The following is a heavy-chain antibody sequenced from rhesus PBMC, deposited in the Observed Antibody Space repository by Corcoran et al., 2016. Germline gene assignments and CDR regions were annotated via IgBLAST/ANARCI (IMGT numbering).Heavy chain of an antibody. CDR3: TRFAAAGHFDY. J-gene: IGHJ4*01. D-gene: IGHD6S26*01. CDR2: ISWNSGTI. CDR1: GFTFDDYA. V-gene: IGHV3-134*01. Sequence: EVQLVESGGALAQPGGSLRLSCAASGFTFDDYAMSGVRQAPAKGLGWVSRISWNSGTIYYADSVTGRFTISRDNAKNSLFLQMDRLRAEDTAVYYCTRFAAAGHFDYWGQGVLVTVSS.